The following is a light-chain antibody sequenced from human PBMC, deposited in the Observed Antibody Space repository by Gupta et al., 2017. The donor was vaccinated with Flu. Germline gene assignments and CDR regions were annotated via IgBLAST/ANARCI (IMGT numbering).Light chain of an antibody. Sequence: QSVLAQPPSASGTPGQRVTISCSGSSSNIGSNHVFWYQQLPGTAPKLLIYRNDQRPSGVPARFSGSKSGTSASLAISGLRSDEEADYYCATWDDSLSGQGVFGGGTKLTVL. J-gene: IGLJ3*02. CDR1: SSNIGSNH. CDR3: ATWDDSLSGQGV. V-gene: IGLV1-47*01. CDR2: RND.